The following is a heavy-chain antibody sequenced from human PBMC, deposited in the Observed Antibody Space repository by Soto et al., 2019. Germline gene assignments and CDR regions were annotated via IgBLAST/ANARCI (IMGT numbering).Heavy chain of an antibody. CDR3: TRDNGPDIAAAGSGFDP. Sequence: GGSLRLSCTAAGFTFGDYAMSWVRQAPGKGLEWVGFIRSKAYVGTTEYAASVKGRFTISRDDSKSIAYLQMNSLKTEDTAVYYCTRDNGPDIAAAGSGFDPWGQGTLVTVSS. CDR1: GFTFGDYA. D-gene: IGHD6-13*01. CDR2: IRSKAYVGTT. J-gene: IGHJ5*02. V-gene: IGHV3-49*04.